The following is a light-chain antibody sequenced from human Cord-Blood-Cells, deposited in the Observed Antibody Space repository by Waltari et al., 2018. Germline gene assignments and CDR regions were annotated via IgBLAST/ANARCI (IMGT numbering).Light chain of an antibody. CDR3: QQSYSTPFT. V-gene: IGKV1-39*01. CDR1: QSISSY. Sequence: DIQMTQSPSSLSASVGDRVTITCRASQSISSYLNWYQQKPGKAPKLLIYAASRLQSGVPSRFSGSGSGTDFTLTISSLQPEDFATYYCQQSYSTPFTFSPGTKVDIK. CDR2: AAS. J-gene: IGKJ3*01.